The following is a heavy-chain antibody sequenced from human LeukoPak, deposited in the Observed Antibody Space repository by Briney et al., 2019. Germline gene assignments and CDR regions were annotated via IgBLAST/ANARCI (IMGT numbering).Heavy chain of an antibody. CDR2: IGTAGDT. Sequence: GGSLRLSCAASGFTFSSYDMHWVRQPTGKGLEWVSAIGTAGDTYYSHSVKGRFTISRENAKNSLYLHTNSLSAGDTAVYFCARGHMLTGYYNFAWFDPWGQGTPVTVSS. J-gene: IGHJ5*02. D-gene: IGHD3-9*01. V-gene: IGHV3-13*01. CDR3: ARGHMLTGYYNFAWFDP. CDR1: GFTFSSYD.